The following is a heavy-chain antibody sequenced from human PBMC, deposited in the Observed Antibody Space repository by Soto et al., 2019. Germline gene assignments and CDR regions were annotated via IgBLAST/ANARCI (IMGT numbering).Heavy chain of an antibody. D-gene: IGHD3-22*01. CDR1: GGTFSSYA. V-gene: IGHV1-69*01. J-gene: IGHJ4*02. Sequence: VKVSCKASGGTFSSYAISWVRQAPGQGLEWMGGIIPIFGTANYAQKFQGRVTITADESTSTAYKELSSLRSEDTAVYYCASAYYYDSSGYGVHFDYWGQGTLVTVSS. CDR3: ASAYYYDSSGYGVHFDY. CDR2: IIPIFGTA.